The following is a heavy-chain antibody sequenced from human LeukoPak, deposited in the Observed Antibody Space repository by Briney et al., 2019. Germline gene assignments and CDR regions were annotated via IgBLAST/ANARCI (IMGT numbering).Heavy chain of an antibody. Sequence: SETLSLTCAVYGESFSGYYWSWIRQPPGKGLEWIGEINHSGSTNYNPSLKSRVTISVDTSKNQFSLKLSSVTAADTAVYYCARGPDGSGSYTWFDPWGQGTLVTVSS. V-gene: IGHV4-34*01. J-gene: IGHJ5*02. CDR1: GESFSGYY. D-gene: IGHD3-10*01. CDR3: ARGPDGSGSYTWFDP. CDR2: INHSGST.